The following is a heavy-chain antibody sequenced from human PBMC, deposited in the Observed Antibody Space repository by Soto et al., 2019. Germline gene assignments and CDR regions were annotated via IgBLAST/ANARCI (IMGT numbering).Heavy chain of an antibody. V-gene: IGHV3-21*01. CDR2: ISSSSSYI. Sequence: GGSLRLSCAASGFTFSSYSMNWVRQAPGKGLEWVSSISSSSSYIYYADSVKGRFTISRDNAKNSLYLQMNSLRAEDTAVYYCARGQVVPAAMKMGDYYYYYMDVWGKGTTVTVSS. J-gene: IGHJ6*03. CDR3: ARGQVVPAAMKMGDYYYYYMDV. D-gene: IGHD2-2*01. CDR1: GFTFSSYS.